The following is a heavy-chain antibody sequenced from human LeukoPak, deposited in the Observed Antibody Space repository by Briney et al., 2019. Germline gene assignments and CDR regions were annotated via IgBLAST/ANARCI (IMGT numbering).Heavy chain of an antibody. D-gene: IGHD3-10*01. J-gene: IGHJ5*02. V-gene: IGHV4-34*01. CDR3: ARHRVILWFGAAWFDP. Sequence: GSLRLSCAASGFTFSSYSMNWVRQAPGKGLEWIGEINHSGSNNYNPSLKSRVTISVDTSKNQFSLKLSSVTAADTAVYYCARHRVILWFGAAWFDPWGQGTLVTVSS. CDR1: GFTFSSYS. CDR2: INHSGSN.